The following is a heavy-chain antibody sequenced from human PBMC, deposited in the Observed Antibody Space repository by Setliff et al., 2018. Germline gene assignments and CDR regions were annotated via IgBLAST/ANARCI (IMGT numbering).Heavy chain of an antibody. CDR3: ARDAAFGGSSWYYYGMDV. CDR1: GGSISGYY. V-gene: IGHV4-4*07. Sequence: PSETLSLTCTVSGGSISGYYWNWIRQPAGKGLEWIGRIYTSGSTNYNPSLKSRVTMSVDTSKNQFSLKLSSVTAADTAVYYCARDAAFGGSSWYYYGMDVWGQGTKVTVSS. D-gene: IGHD6-13*01. J-gene: IGHJ6*02. CDR2: IYTSGST.